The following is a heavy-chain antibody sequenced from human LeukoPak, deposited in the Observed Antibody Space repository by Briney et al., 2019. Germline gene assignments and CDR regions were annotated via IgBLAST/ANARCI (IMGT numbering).Heavy chain of an antibody. V-gene: IGHV3-21*01. CDR1: GFTFSSYS. J-gene: IGHJ4*02. D-gene: IGHD3-22*01. CDR2: ISSSSSYI. Sequence: GGSLRLSCAASGFTFSSYSMNWVRQAPGKGLEWVSSISSSSSYIYYADSVKGRFTISRDNAKNSLYLQMNSLRAEDTAVYYCAREHSSGYYFEDYWGQGTLVTVSS. CDR3: AREHSSGYYFEDY.